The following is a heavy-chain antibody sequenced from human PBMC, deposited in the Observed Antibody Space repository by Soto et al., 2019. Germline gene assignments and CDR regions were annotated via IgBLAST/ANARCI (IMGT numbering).Heavy chain of an antibody. CDR2: ISYDGSNK. Sequence: GGSLRLSCVASGFTFSSYAMHRVRQAPGKGLEWVAVISYDGSNKYYADSVKGRFTISRDNSKNTLYLQMNSLRAEDTAVYYCASPHRVVPAAILPNWFDPWGQGTLVTVSS. V-gene: IGHV3-30-3*01. D-gene: IGHD2-2*01. CDR1: GFTFSSYA. J-gene: IGHJ5*02. CDR3: ASPHRVVPAAILPNWFDP.